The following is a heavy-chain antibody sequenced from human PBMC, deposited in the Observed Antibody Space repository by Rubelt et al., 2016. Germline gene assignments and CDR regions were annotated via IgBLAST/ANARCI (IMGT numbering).Heavy chain of an antibody. Sequence: QVQLVQSGAEVKKPGASVKVSCKASGYTFTSYAMHWVRQAPGQRLEWMGWINAGNGNTTSSQKFQGRVTIPRDTSASTDYMERSSLRSEGTGVYYWARDQEYYDILTGYLSGKDVWGQGTTVTVSS. V-gene: IGHV1-3*01. D-gene: IGHD3-9*01. CDR3: ARDQEYYDILTGYLSGKDV. CDR1: GYTFTSYA. J-gene: IGHJ6*02. CDR2: INAGNGNT.